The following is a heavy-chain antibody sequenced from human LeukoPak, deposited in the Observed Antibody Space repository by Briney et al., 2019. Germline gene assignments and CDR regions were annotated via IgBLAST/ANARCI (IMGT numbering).Heavy chain of an antibody. D-gene: IGHD6-13*01. CDR3: ARNTPTYSTPDY. Sequence: GGSLRLSCAASGFTVSSNYMSWVRQAPGKGLEWVSYISSSSNTIYYAGSVKGRFTISRDNAKNSLYLQMNSLRAEDTAMYYCARNTPTYSTPDYWGQGTLVTVSS. J-gene: IGHJ4*02. V-gene: IGHV3-48*01. CDR2: ISSSSNTI. CDR1: GFTVSSNY.